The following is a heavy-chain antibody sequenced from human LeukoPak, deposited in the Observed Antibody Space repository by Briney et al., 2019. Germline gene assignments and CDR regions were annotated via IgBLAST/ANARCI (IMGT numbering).Heavy chain of an antibody. D-gene: IGHD3-10*01. CDR1: GGTFTSYA. CDR2: IIPIFGTA. V-gene: IGHV1-69*01. J-gene: IGHJ4*02. Sequence: SVKVSCKASGGTFTSYAISWVRQAPGQGLEWMGGIIPIFGTANYAQKFQGRVTITADESTSTAYMELSSLRSEDTAVYYCARDPDYGSGQGYWGQGTLVTVSS. CDR3: ARDPDYGSGQGY.